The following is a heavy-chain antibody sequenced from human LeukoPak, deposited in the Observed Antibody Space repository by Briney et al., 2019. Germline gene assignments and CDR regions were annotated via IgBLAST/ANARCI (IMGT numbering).Heavy chain of an antibody. J-gene: IGHJ4*02. CDR3: ARDGGPFDS. CDR2: IKQDGSER. V-gene: IGHV3-7*03. Sequence: GGSLRLSCAASRFTFRSYWMSWVRQAPGKGLEWVANIKQDGSERYYVDSVKGRFTISRDNAKKLVYLQLNSLRVEDTAVYYCARDGGPFDSWGQGTLVTVSS. CDR1: RFTFRSYW. D-gene: IGHD2-15*01.